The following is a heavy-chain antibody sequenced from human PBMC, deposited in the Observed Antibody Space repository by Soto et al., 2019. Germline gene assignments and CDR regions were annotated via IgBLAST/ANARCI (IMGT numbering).Heavy chain of an antibody. CDR1: GFSLSTNGVG. J-gene: IGHJ5*02. V-gene: IGHV2-5*01. Sequence: QITLKESGPTLVKPTQTLTLICTFSGFSLSTNGVGVGWVRQPPGEALEWLALIYWNDHKLYSPSLKNRLTITKDTSKIQVVLTMTNLDPVDTATYYCAREGALVPRFFDPWGQGTLVTVSS. CDR3: AREGALVPRFFDP. CDR2: IYWNDHK.